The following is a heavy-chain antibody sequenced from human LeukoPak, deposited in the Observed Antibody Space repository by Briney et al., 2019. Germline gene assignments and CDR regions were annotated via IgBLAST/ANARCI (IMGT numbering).Heavy chain of an antibody. Sequence: PGGSLRLSCAASGFTFSSYGMHWVRQAPGKGLECVSYISSSGNTKYYADSVKGRFTISRDNAKNSLYLQMNSLRAEDTAVYYCARDRPATGGADYWGQGTLVTVSS. J-gene: IGHJ4*02. CDR3: ARDRPATGGADY. D-gene: IGHD7-27*01. V-gene: IGHV3-48*04. CDR1: GFTFSSYG. CDR2: ISSSGNTK.